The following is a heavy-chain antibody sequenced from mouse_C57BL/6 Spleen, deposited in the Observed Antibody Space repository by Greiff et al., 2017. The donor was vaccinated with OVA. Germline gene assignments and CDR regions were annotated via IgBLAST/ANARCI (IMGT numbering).Heavy chain of an antibody. CDR2: IHPNSGST. Sequence: QVQLQQPGAELVKPGASVQLSCKASGYTFTSYWMHWVKQRPGQGLEWIGMIHPNSGSTNYNEKFKSKATLTVDKSSSTAYMQLSSLTSEDSAVYYCARSRTTVVEGFDVWGTGTTVTVSS. D-gene: IGHD1-1*01. J-gene: IGHJ1*03. CDR3: ARSRTTVVEGFDV. V-gene: IGHV1-64*01. CDR1: GYTFTSYW.